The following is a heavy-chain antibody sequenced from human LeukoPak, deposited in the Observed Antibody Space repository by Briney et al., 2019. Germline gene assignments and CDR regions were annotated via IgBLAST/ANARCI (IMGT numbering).Heavy chain of an antibody. V-gene: IGHV3-30*04. J-gene: IGHJ4*02. D-gene: IGHD1-26*01. CDR3: ARQSLGASGLDH. CDR1: GFTFNSYH. CDR2: VPHDGSSA. Sequence: RGSLRLSCAVAGFTFNSYHMHWVRQAPNKGLDWVAVVPHDGSSASHAASVNGRFTISRDNSKDTVFLQMNSLRVDDTAIYYCARQSLGASGLDHWGQGVLVTVSS.